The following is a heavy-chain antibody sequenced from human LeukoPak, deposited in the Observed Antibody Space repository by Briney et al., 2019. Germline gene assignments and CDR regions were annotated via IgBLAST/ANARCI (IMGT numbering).Heavy chain of an antibody. D-gene: IGHD2-2*01. Sequence: AGGSLRLSCAASGFTFSSYAMHWVRQAPGKGLEYASAISSNGGSTYYADSVKGRFTISRDNSKNTLYLQMGSLRAEDMAVYYCARGGSSTSRPIDWWGQGTLVTVSS. J-gene: IGHJ4*02. CDR3: ARGGSSTSRPIDW. V-gene: IGHV3-64*02. CDR2: ISSNGGST. CDR1: GFTFSSYA.